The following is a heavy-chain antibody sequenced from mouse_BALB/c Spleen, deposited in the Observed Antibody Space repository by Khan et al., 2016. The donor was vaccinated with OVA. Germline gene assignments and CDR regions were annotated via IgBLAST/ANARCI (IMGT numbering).Heavy chain of an antibody. Sequence: EVKLEESGPELVKPGASVKMSCKASGYTFTNYIIHWVKQKPGQGLEWIGYINPYNDGTKYNEKFKGKATLTSDKSSSPAYMELSGLTSEDSAVYYCARDYGSSFWFAYWGQGTLVTVSA. CDR2: INPYNDGT. V-gene: IGHV1S136*01. D-gene: IGHD1-1*01. CDR1: GYTFTNYI. J-gene: IGHJ3*01. CDR3: ARDYGSSFWFAY.